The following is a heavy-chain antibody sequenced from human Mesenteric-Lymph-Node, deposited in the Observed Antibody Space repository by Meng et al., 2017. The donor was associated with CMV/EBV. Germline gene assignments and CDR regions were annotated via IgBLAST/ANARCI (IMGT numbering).Heavy chain of an antibody. CDR3: ARGWDLYNWNYYYGMDV. Sequence: GGSLRLSCETSGFTFGDHAMTWVRKAPGKGLEWVGFIRSKAYGGTIEYAASVEGRFTISRDDSKRTAYLQMNSLRTEDTAVYYCARGWDLYNWNYYYGMDVWGQGTTVTVSS. CDR2: IRSKAYGGTI. D-gene: IGHD1-20*01. J-gene: IGHJ6*02. V-gene: IGHV3-49*04. CDR1: GFTFGDHA.